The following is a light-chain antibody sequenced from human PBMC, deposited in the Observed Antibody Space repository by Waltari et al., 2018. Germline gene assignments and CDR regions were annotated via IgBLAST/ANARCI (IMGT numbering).Light chain of an antibody. CDR2: LAS. CDR3: QQSYITRWT. CDR1: QNIDTF. Sequence: DIQMTQSPSSLSASVGERVTITCRASQNIDTFLNWYQHKVGKAPQLLISLASHLQSGVSSRFSGGGSGTDFTLTISNLQPEDSAVYYCQQSYITRWTFGQGSEL. V-gene: IGKV1-39*01. J-gene: IGKJ1*01.